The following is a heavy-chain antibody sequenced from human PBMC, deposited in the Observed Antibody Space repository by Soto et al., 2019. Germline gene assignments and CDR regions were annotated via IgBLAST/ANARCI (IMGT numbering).Heavy chain of an antibody. CDR1: SGSIFTTNW. CDR2: IYHSGSP. D-gene: IGHD3-16*01. Sequence: QVQLQESGPGLGKPSGTLSLTGAASSGSIFTTNWWSWVRQAPGRGLQWIGDIYHSGSPKYNPSLKSRVSISIDKSKDRFFLNLTSVTAADTAVYYCARKPDVATAKVGGGYVFDVWGQGTMVTVSS. V-gene: IGHV4-4*02. CDR3: ARKPDVATAKVGGGYVFDV. J-gene: IGHJ3*01.